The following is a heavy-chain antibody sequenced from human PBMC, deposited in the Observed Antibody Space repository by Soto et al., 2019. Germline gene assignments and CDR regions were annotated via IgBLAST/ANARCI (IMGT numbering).Heavy chain of an antibody. J-gene: IGHJ4*02. CDR3: GKVLVGATGHTDSDS. Sequence: KTSETLSLTXTVSGGSIYRSGYYWGWIRQPPGRGLEWIGNIDYNGVTYSNPSLKSRVTISRDTSKNQFSLKLTSVTAADTALYYCGKVLVGATGHTDSDSWGPGTLVTVSS. CDR2: IDYNGVT. D-gene: IGHD2-15*01. CDR1: GGSIYRSGYY. V-gene: IGHV4-39*01.